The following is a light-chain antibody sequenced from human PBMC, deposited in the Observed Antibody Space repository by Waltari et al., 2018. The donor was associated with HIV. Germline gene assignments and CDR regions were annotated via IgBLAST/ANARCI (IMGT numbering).Light chain of an antibody. Sequence: DIMMTQSPDSLTVSLGERATINCKYRQSIFYSSNNKNYLAWYQQKPGHPSKLLIYWASIRDSGVPYRFSGSGSGTDFTLTIDSLQSEDVAVYYCQQYFTGYTFGQGTKLEIK. CDR3: QQYFTGYT. CDR1: QSIFYSSNNKNY. CDR2: WAS. V-gene: IGKV4-1*01. J-gene: IGKJ2*01.